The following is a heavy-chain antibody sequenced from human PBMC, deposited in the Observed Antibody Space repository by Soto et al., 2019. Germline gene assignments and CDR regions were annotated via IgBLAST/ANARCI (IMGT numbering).Heavy chain of an antibody. J-gene: IGHJ6*02. CDR3: DFAYYYGIDG. CDR1: GFTVSSNY. CDR2: IYSGGST. Sequence: EVQLVESGGGLVQPGGSLRLSCAASGFTVSSNYMSWVRQAPGKGLEWVSVIYSGGSTYYAESVKVRFTIARHNTKNTLYLQMNSLRAEDTDVYYCDFAYYYGIDGWGQGTTVTVSS. V-gene: IGHV3-53*04.